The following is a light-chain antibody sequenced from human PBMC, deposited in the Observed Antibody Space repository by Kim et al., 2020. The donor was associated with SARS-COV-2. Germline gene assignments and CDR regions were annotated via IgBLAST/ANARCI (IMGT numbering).Light chain of an antibody. Sequence: PGKAARITCGGNNIGSKSVYWYQQKPGQAPVLVIYYDSDRPSGIPERFSGSNSGNTATLTISRVEAGDEADYYCQVWDSSSDHRVFGGGTQLTVL. CDR1: NIGSKS. CDR3: QVWDSSSDHRV. CDR2: YDS. J-gene: IGLJ2*01. V-gene: IGLV3-21*04.